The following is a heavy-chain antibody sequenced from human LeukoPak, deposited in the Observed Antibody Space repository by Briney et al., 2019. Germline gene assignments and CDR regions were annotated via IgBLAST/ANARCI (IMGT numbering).Heavy chain of an antibody. CDR2: IIPVLGRT. CDR3: ARTITMAGLDH. V-gene: IGHV1-69*04. D-gene: IGHD6-19*01. Sequence: SVKVSCKVSGGTFSSHGISWVRQAPGQGLEWMGRIIPVLGRTDYAQNFQGRFTITADKSTTTAYMELNSLASEDTAVYFCARTITMAGLDHWGQGTLVTVSS. J-gene: IGHJ1*01. CDR1: GGTFSSHG.